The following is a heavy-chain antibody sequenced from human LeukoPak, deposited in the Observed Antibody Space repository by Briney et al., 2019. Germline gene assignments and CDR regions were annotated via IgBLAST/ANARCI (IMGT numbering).Heavy chain of an antibody. CDR3: AKDKRAVAGTVGYFDY. CDR1: GFTFSSYA. V-gene: IGHV3-23*01. D-gene: IGHD6-19*01. Sequence: GGSLRLSCAASGFTFSSYAMSWVRQAPGKGLEWVSAISGSGGSTYYAASVKGRFTISRDNSKNTLYLQMNSLRAEDTAVYYCAKDKRAVAGTVGYFDYWGQGTLVTVSS. CDR2: ISGSGGST. J-gene: IGHJ4*02.